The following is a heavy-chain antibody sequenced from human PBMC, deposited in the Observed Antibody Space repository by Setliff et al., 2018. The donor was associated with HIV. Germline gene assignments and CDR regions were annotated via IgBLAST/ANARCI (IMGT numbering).Heavy chain of an antibody. V-gene: IGHV4-61*02. CDR1: GGSISSDSYY. D-gene: IGHD1-1*01. CDR3: AQLGMVDDFDY. J-gene: IGHJ4*02. Sequence: SETLSLTCTVSGGSISSDSYYWSWIRQPALKGLEWIGRVSSRGDTNYNPSLKSRVTISVDTSKNQFSLKLSSVTAADTAVYYCAQLGMVDDFDYRGQGTLVTVSS. CDR2: VSSRGDT.